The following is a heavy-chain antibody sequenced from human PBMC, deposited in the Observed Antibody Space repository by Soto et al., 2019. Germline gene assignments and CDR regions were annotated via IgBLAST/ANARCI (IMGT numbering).Heavy chain of an antibody. CDR2: INHSGST. CDR3: ARSYEWLVRFRGVRTQSDFHSAYWYFDL. Sequence: SETLSLTCAVYGGSFSGYYWSWIRQPPGKGLEWIGEINHSGSTNYNPSLKSRVTISVDTSKNQFSLKLSSVTAADTAVYYCARSYEWLVRFRGVRTQSDFHSAYWYFDLWGRGTLVTVSS. D-gene: IGHD6-19*01. V-gene: IGHV4-34*01. J-gene: IGHJ2*01. CDR1: GGSFSGYY.